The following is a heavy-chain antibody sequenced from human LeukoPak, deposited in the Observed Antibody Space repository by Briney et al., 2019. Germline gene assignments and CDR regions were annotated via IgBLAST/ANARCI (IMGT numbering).Heavy chain of an antibody. V-gene: IGHV3-21*01. Sequence: GGSLRLSRAASGFTFSSYSMNWVRQAPGKGLEWVSSISSSSSYIYYADSVKGRFTISRDNAKNSLYLQMNSLRAEDTAVYYCARGDNSSGWYPRYFDYWGQGTLVTVSS. J-gene: IGHJ4*02. CDR1: GFTFSSYS. CDR3: ARGDNSSGWYPRYFDY. D-gene: IGHD6-19*01. CDR2: ISSSSSYI.